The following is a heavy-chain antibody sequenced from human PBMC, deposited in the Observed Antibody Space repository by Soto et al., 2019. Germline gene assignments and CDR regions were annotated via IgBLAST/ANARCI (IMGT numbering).Heavy chain of an antibody. CDR2: IKQDGSEK. J-gene: IGHJ4*02. V-gene: IGHV3-7*01. CDR3: ARGVSCSGCSCLAWELFDY. D-gene: IGHD2-15*01. Sequence: EVPLVESGGGLVQPGGSLRLSCAASGFTFSSYWMSWVRQAPGKGLEWVANIKQDGSEKNYVDSVKGRFTISRDNAKNSLFLQMNSLRAEDTAVYYCARGVSCSGCSCLAWELFDYWGQGTLVIVSS. CDR1: GFTFSSYW.